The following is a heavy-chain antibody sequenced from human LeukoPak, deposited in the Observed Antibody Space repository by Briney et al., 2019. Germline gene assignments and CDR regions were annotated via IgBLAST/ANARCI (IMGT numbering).Heavy chain of an antibody. Sequence: GGSLRLSCAASGFTFSSYSMNWVRQAPGKGLEWVSSISGSSSYIYYAGSVKGRFTISRDNAKNSLYLQMNSLRAEDTAVYYCARVSYSSSSYFDYWGQGTLVTVSS. D-gene: IGHD6-6*01. CDR1: GFTFSSYS. CDR3: ARVSYSSSSYFDY. J-gene: IGHJ4*02. V-gene: IGHV3-21*01. CDR2: ISGSSSYI.